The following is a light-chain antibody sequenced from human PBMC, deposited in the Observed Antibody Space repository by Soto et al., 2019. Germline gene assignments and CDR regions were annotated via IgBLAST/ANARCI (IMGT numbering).Light chain of an antibody. CDR3: QTWGTGIVV. CDR1: SGHSSYA. CDR2: LNSGGSH. Sequence: QLVLTQSPSASASLGASVKLTCTLSSGHSSYAIAWHQPQPEKGPRYLLKLNSGGSHSKGDGIPDRFSVSSSGAERYLTISSLQSEDEADYYCQTWGTGIVVFGGGTKLTVL. J-gene: IGLJ2*01. V-gene: IGLV4-69*01.